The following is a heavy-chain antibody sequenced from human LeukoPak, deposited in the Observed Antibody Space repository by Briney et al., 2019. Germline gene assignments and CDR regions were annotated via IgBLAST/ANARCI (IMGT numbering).Heavy chain of an antibody. Sequence: SETLSLTCAVSGYSISSGYYWGWIRQPPGKGLEWIGSIYHSGSTYYNPSLKSRVTISVDTSENQFSLKLSSVTAADTAVYYCARDRGLTYYYDSSGYYLDWGQGTLVTVSS. D-gene: IGHD3-22*01. CDR3: ARDRGLTYYYDSSGYYLD. CDR2: IYHSGST. CDR1: GYSISSGYY. V-gene: IGHV4-38-2*02. J-gene: IGHJ4*02.